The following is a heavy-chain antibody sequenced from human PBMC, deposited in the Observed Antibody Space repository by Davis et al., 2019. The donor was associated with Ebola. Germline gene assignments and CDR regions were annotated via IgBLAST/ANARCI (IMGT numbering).Heavy chain of an antibody. V-gene: IGHV3-30-3*01. D-gene: IGHD6-13*01. J-gene: IGHJ4*02. CDR2: ISYDGSNK. CDR3: ARGSQQQPLRH. Sequence: PGGSLRLSCAASGFTFSSYAMHWVRQAPGKGLEWVAVISYDGSNKYYADSVKGRFTISRDNSKNTLYLQMNSLRAEDTAVYYCARGSQQQPLRHWGQGTLVTVSS. CDR1: GFTFSSYA.